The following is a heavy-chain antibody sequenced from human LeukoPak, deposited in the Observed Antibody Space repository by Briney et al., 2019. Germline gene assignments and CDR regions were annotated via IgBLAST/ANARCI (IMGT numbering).Heavy chain of an antibody. Sequence: PGGSLRLSCAASGFTFSRYWMHWVRQAPGKGLEWVSYISSSSSYTNYADSVKGRFTISRDNAKNSLYLQMNSLRAEDTAVYYCAGFFGDPYYYDSSGPFDYWGQGTLVTVSS. V-gene: IGHV3-11*03. CDR2: ISSSSSYT. CDR1: GFTFSRYW. D-gene: IGHD3-22*01. CDR3: AGFFGDPYYYDSSGPFDY. J-gene: IGHJ4*02.